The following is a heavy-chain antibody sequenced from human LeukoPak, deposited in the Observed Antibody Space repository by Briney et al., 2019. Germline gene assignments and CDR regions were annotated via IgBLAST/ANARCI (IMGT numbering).Heavy chain of an antibody. V-gene: IGHV3-11*01. CDR2: ISSSGSTI. CDR3: ARLSGLGSSWFKLDYYFDY. CDR1: GFTFSDYY. Sequence: GGSLRLSCAASGFTFSDYYMSWIRQAPGKGLEWVSYISSSGSTIYYADSVKGRFTISRDDAKNSLYLQMNSLRAEDTAVYYCARLSGLGSSWFKLDYYFDYWGQGTLVTVSS. D-gene: IGHD6-13*01. J-gene: IGHJ4*02.